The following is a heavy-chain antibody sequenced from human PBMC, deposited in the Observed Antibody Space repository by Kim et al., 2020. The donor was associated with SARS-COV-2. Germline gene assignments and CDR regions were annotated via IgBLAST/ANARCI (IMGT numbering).Heavy chain of an antibody. D-gene: IGHD3-10*01. CDR3: AKDGGFRERGAFDI. Sequence: ADSVKGRFTISRDNAKNSLYLQMNSLRVEDTALYYCAKDGGFRERGAFDIWGQGTMVTVSS. V-gene: IGHV3-9*01. J-gene: IGHJ3*02.